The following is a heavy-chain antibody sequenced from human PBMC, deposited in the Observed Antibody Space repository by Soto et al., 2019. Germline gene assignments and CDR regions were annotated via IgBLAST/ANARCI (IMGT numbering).Heavy chain of an antibody. Sequence: QLQLQESGPGLVKPSETLSLTCTVSGGSISSSSYYWGWIRQPPGKGLEWIGSIYYSGSTYYNPSLKIRVTISVDTSKNQFSLKLSSVTAADTAVYYCARQVTAAGKGEFDYWGQGTLVTVSS. CDR2: IYYSGST. CDR1: GGSISSSSYY. CDR3: ARQVTAAGKGEFDY. V-gene: IGHV4-39*01. D-gene: IGHD6-13*01. J-gene: IGHJ4*02.